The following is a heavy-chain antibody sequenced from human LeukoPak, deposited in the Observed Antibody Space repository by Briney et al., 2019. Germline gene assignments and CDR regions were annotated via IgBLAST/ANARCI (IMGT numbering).Heavy chain of an antibody. Sequence: SETLSLTCTVSGGSINSSFYWDWIRQPPGKGLEWIGSVYYSGTTYYNTSFKSRITISVDTSKTVLSLKLTSVTAADTAVYFCARRRRLGPSLDCWGQGTLVAVSS. D-gene: IGHD1-26*01. CDR1: GGSINSSFY. J-gene: IGHJ4*02. CDR3: ARRRRLGPSLDC. CDR2: VYYSGTT. V-gene: IGHV4-39*01.